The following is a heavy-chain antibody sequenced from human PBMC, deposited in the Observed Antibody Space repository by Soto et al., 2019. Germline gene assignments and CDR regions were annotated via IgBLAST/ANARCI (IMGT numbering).Heavy chain of an antibody. CDR2: VYDTDST. CDR3: ARRKNDYRPYYFDY. V-gene: IGHV4-59*01. CDR1: GSFLTGYY. Sequence: SETLSLTCSVSGSFLTGYYWSWIQQPPGKGLEWIAYVYDTDSTKYNPSLESRATISMDTSKNQFSLKLTSVTAADTAIYFCARRKNDYRPYYFDYWGQGALVTVSS. D-gene: IGHD4-4*01. J-gene: IGHJ4*02.